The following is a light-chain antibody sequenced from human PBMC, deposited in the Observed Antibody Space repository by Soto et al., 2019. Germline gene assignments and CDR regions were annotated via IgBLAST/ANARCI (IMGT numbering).Light chain of an antibody. J-gene: IGLJ1*01. Sequence: QSALTQPASVSGSPGQSITISCTGTSSDVGGYNYVSWYQQHPGKAPKLMIYDVSNRPSGVSNRVSGSKSGNTVSLTISGLQAEDEADYYCSSYTSSSTLLYVFGTGTKLTVL. V-gene: IGLV2-14*01. CDR2: DVS. CDR1: SSDVGGYNY. CDR3: SSYTSSSTLLYV.